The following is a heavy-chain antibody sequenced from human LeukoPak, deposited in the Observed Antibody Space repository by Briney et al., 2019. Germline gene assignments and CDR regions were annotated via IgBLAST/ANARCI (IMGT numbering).Heavy chain of an antibody. CDR1: GGSISSSSYD. V-gene: IGHV4-39*01. CDR3: ARQGDSGGNFFDD. D-gene: IGHD4-23*01. CDR2: IYYSGST. Sequence: PSETLSLTCNVYGGSISSSSYDWAWTRQPPGKGLEWIGSIYYSGSTYYNPSLKSRLTISVDTSKNQFSLNLRSVTAADTAVYYCARQGDSGGNFFDDWGQGALVTVSS. J-gene: IGHJ4*02.